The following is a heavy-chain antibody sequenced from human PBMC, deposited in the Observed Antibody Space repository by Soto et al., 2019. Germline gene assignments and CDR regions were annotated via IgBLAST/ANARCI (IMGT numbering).Heavy chain of an antibody. CDR1: GGPFSSYA. V-gene: IGHV1-69*06. CDR2: MIPIFGTA. D-gene: IGHD3-10*01. J-gene: IGHJ5*02. Sequence: SVKVSFKASGGPFSSYAISLVRQAPGQGLEWMGGMIPIFGTANYSQKFQGRVTITADKSTSTAYMELSSLRSEDTAVYYCARENRSLSFGELSWWFDPWGQGTMVTVSS. CDR3: ARENRSLSFGELSWWFDP.